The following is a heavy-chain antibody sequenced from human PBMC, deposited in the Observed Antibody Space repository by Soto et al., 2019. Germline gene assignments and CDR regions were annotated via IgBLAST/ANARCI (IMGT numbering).Heavy chain of an antibody. Sequence: ASVKVSCKASGYTFTSYGISWVRQAPGQGLEWMGWISAYNGNTNYAQKLQGRVTMTTDTSTSTAYMELRSLRSDDTAVYYCAREPTYYDFWSGYLSDYYGMDVCGQGTTVPVS. CDR3: AREPTYYDFWSGYLSDYYGMDV. J-gene: IGHJ6*02. CDR1: GYTFTSYG. D-gene: IGHD3-3*01. CDR2: ISAYNGNT. V-gene: IGHV1-18*04.